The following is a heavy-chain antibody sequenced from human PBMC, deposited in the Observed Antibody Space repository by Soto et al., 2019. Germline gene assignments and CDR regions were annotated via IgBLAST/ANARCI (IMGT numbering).Heavy chain of an antibody. V-gene: IGHV3-33*01. Sequence: PGGSLRLSCAASGFTFSSYGVHWVRQAPGKGLEWVAVIWYDGSNKYYADSVKGRFTISRDNSKNTLYLQMNSLRAEDTAVYYCAREGQLRNLDYWGQGTLVTVSS. D-gene: IGHD3-16*01. CDR2: IWYDGSNK. J-gene: IGHJ4*02. CDR1: GFTFSSYG. CDR3: AREGQLRNLDY.